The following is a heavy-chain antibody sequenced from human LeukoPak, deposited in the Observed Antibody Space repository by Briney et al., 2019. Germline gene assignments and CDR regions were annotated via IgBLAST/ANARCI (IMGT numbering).Heavy chain of an antibody. CDR3: ARDLPNAMVFY. V-gene: IGHV1-69*13. D-gene: IGHD5-18*01. J-gene: IGHJ4*02. CDR2: IIPIFGTA. CDR1: EGTFSSYA. Sequence: ASVKVSCKASEGTFSSYAISWVRQAPGQGLEWMGGIIPIFGTANYAQKFQGRVTITADESTSTAYMELSSLRSEDTAVYYCARDLPNAMVFYWGQGTLVTVSS.